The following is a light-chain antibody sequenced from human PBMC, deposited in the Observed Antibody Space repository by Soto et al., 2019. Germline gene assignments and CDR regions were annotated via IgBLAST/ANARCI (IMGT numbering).Light chain of an antibody. CDR2: ATS. Sequence: EIVMTQSPVTLSLSPGERATLSCRASQSVGSNLAWYQQKPGQAPRLLIYATSTRATAIPARFSGSGSGTAFTLTISSLQSEDVAVYYCQQYNKWPLFTFGPGTTVDIK. CDR3: QQYNKWPLFT. V-gene: IGKV3-15*01. J-gene: IGKJ3*01. CDR1: QSVGSN.